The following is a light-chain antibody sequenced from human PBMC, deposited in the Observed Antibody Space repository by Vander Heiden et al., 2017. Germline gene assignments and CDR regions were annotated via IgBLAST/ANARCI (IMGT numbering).Light chain of an antibody. CDR2: WAS. V-gene: IGKV4-1*01. Sequence: DIVMTKSPDSLPVSLGERATINCKSSQSVLYSSNNKNYLAWYQQKPGQPPKLLIYWASTRESGVPDRFSGSGSGTDFTLTISSLQAEDVAVYYCQQYYSSPVTFGPGTKVDIK. CDR3: QQYYSSPVT. J-gene: IGKJ3*01. CDR1: QSVLYSSNNKNY.